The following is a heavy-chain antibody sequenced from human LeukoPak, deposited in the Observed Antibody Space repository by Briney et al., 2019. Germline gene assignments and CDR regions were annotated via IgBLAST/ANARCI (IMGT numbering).Heavy chain of an antibody. D-gene: IGHD2-2*01. V-gene: IGHV1-18*01. CDR3: TRESSTSPYYFDY. J-gene: IGHJ4*02. Sequence: ASVKVSCKASGYTFTNNGINWVRQTPGQGLEWVGWINTHNGNTIYAQKLQGRVTMTTDTSTSTGYMELRSLTSDDTAVYYCTRESSTSPYYFDYWGQGTLVSVSS. CDR1: GYTFTNNG. CDR2: INTHNGNT.